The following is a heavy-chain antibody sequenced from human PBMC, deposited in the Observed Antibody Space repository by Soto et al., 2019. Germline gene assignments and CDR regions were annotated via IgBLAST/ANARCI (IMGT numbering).Heavy chain of an antibody. CDR3: ARGLYDILTGYLS. Sequence: PSETLSLTCTVSGGSISSYYWSWIRQPPGKGLEWIGYIYYSGSTNYNPSLKSRVTISIDTSKNQFSLKLSSVTAADTAVYYCARGLYDILTGYLSWGQGTLVTVSS. J-gene: IGHJ4*02. D-gene: IGHD3-9*01. CDR1: GGSISSYY. CDR2: IYYSGST. V-gene: IGHV4-59*01.